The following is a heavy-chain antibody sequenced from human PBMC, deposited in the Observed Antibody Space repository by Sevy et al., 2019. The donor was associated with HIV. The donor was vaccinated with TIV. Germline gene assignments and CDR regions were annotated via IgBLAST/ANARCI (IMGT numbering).Heavy chain of an antibody. CDR2: ISSSSSST. CDR3: ARRRGYSYGYFDY. D-gene: IGHD5-18*01. CDR1: GFTFSDYY. Sequence: GGSLRLSCAASGFTFSDYYMSWIRQAPGKGLEWVSYISSSSSSTNYADSVKGRFTISRDNAKNSLYLQMNSLRAEDTAVYYCARRRGYSYGYFDYWGQGTLVTVSS. V-gene: IGHV3-11*06. J-gene: IGHJ4*02.